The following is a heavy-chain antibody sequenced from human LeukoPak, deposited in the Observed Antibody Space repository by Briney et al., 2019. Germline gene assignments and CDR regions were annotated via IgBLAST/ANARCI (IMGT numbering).Heavy chain of an antibody. V-gene: IGHV1-18*01. Sequence: ASVKVSCKASGYTFTSYGISWVRQSPGQGLEWMGWISAYKGHTNYVQKLQGRVSMTTDTSTSTAYMELRSLRSDDTAIYYCARAPKDFWSGHEYYFDYWGQGTLVTVSS. CDR1: GYTFTSYG. CDR2: ISAYKGHT. J-gene: IGHJ4*02. D-gene: IGHD3-3*01. CDR3: ARAPKDFWSGHEYYFDY.